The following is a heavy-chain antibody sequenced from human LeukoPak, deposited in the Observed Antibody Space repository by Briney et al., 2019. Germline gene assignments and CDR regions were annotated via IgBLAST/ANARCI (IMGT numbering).Heavy chain of an antibody. J-gene: IGHJ4*02. V-gene: IGHV4-59*12. Sequence: PSETLSLTCTVSGGSISSYYWSWIRQPPGKGLEWIGYIYYSGSTNYNPSLKSRVTISVDKSKNQFSLKLSSATAADTAVYYCARTVDTAMAVDYWGQGTLVTVSS. CDR3: ARTVDTAMAVDY. CDR2: IYYSGST. D-gene: IGHD5-18*01. CDR1: GGSISSYY.